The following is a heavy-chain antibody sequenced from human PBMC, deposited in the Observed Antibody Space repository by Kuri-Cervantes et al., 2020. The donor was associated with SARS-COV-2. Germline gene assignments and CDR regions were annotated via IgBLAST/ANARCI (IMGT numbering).Heavy chain of an antibody. Sequence: ASGKVSCNASGYTFTSYYMHWVRQAPGQGLEWMGIINPSGGSTSYAQKFQGRVTMTRDTSTSTVYMELSSLRSEDTAVYYCAREGRNIDYYYGMDVWGQGTTVTVSS. CDR1: GYTFTSYY. CDR2: INPSGGST. CDR3: AREGRNIDYYYGMDV. V-gene: IGHV1-46*01. D-gene: IGHD1/OR15-1a*01. J-gene: IGHJ6*02.